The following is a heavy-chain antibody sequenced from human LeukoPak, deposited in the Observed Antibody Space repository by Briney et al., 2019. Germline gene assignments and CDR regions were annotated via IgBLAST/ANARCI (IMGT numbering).Heavy chain of an antibody. Sequence: ASVKVSCKASGCIFTSYGISWVRQAPGQGLEWMGWISAYKGNTYYAQKLQGRVTMTTDTSTSTAYMELRSLRPDDTAVYYCARDLYYYDSSTYSDIFDIWGQGTMVTVSS. D-gene: IGHD3-22*01. CDR1: GCIFTSYG. CDR2: ISAYKGNT. V-gene: IGHV1-18*01. CDR3: ARDLYYYDSSTYSDIFDI. J-gene: IGHJ3*02.